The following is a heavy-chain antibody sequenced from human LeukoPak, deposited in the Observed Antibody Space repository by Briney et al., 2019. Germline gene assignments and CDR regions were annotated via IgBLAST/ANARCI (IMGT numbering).Heavy chain of an antibody. CDR1: GGSFSGYY. Sequence: SETLSLTCAVYGGSFSGYYWSWIRQPPGKGLEWIGEINHSGSTSYNPSLKSRATISVDTSKNQFSLKLSSVTAADTAVYYCARLIVGATDFDYWGQGTLVTVSP. D-gene: IGHD1-26*01. CDR3: ARLIVGATDFDY. J-gene: IGHJ4*02. CDR2: INHSGST. V-gene: IGHV4-34*01.